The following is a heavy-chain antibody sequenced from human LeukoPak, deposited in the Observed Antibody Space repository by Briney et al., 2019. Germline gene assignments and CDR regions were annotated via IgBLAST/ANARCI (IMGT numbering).Heavy chain of an antibody. CDR1: GGSFSGYY. J-gene: IGHJ3*02. CDR3: ARGHPIVGATTCYAFDI. V-gene: IGHV4-34*01. Sequence: SETLSLTCAVYGGSFSGYYWSWIRQPPGKGLEWIGETNHSGSTNYNPSLKSRVTISVDTSKNQFSLKLSSVTAADTAVYYCARGHPIVGATTCYAFDIWGQGTMVTVSS. D-gene: IGHD1-26*01. CDR2: TNHSGST.